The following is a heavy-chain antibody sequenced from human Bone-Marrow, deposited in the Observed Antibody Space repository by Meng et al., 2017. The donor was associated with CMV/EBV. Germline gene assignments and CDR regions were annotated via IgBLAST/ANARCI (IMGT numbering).Heavy chain of an antibody. D-gene: IGHD1/OR15-1a*01. J-gene: IGHJ3*02. CDR1: GYTFTGYY. Sequence: ASVKVSCKASGYTFTGYYMHWVRQAPGQGLEWMGWINPNSGGTNYAQKFQGRVTMTRDTSISTAYMEQSRLRSDDTAVDYCARAKRELDQRIMFAFDIWGQGTMVTVSS. CDR3: ARAKRELDQRIMFAFDI. V-gene: IGHV1-2*02. CDR2: INPNSGGT.